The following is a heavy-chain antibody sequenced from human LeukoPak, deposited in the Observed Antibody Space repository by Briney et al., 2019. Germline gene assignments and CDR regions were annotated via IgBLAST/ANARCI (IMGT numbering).Heavy chain of an antibody. J-gene: IGHJ4*02. CDR1: GFSFSNYG. CDR2: IRYDGSKK. V-gene: IGHV3-30*02. Sequence: GGSLRLSCAASGFSFSNYGMHWVRQAPGKGLEWVAFIRYDGSKKDYAGSVKGRFTISRDNSKNTLYLQMNSLRAEDTAVYYCAKAWRDYGSGSQPHYWGQGTLVTVSS. D-gene: IGHD3-10*01. CDR3: AKAWRDYGSGSQPHY.